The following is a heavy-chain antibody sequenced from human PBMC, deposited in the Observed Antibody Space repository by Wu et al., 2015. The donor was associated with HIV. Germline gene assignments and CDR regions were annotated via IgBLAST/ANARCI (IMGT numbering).Heavy chain of an antibody. Sequence: QVQLAQSGAEVKKPGSSVRVSCKASGGTFSSYTFNWVRQAPGQGLEWMGRIIPISGTTDYAQKFQGRITITADGSTRTTYMELNSLRYEDTAVYFCARELLWGEDFWGQGTRVTVSS. J-gene: IGHJ4*02. CDR1: GGTFSSYT. V-gene: IGHV1-69*15. CDR2: IIPISGTT. D-gene: IGHD2-21*01. CDR3: ARELLWGEDF.